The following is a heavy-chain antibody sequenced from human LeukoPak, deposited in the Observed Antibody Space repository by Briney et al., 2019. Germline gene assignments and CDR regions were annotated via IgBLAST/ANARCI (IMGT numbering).Heavy chain of an antibody. CDR1: GGTFSSYA. D-gene: IGHD3-22*01. Sequence: SVKVSCKASGGTFSSYAISWVRQAPGQGLEWMGGIIPIFGTTNYAQKFQDRVTITADKSTSTAYMELRSLRSDDTAVYYCARDITMIDYWGQGTLVTVSS. V-gene: IGHV1-69*06. J-gene: IGHJ4*02. CDR2: IIPIFGTT. CDR3: ARDITMIDY.